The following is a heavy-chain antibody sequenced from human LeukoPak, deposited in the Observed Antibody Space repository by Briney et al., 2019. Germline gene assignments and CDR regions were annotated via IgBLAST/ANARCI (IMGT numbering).Heavy chain of an antibody. Sequence: GGSLRLSCAASGFTFSSYAMYWVRQAPGKGLEWVALISYDGSNKYYADSVKGRFTISRDNSQNTLYLQMNSLRAEDTAVYYCARGQTWIQLWLDFWGQGTLVTVSS. D-gene: IGHD5-18*01. CDR1: GFTFSSYA. CDR2: ISYDGSNK. J-gene: IGHJ5*01. CDR3: ARGQTWIQLWLDF. V-gene: IGHV3-30-3*01.